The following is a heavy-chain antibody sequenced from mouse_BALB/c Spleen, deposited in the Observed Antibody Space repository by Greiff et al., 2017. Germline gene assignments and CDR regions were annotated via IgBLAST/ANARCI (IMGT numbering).Heavy chain of an antibody. CDR1: GYSFTDYI. V-gene: IGHV1-39*01. Sequence: VQLQQTGPELVKPGASVKISCKASGYSFTDYIMLWVKQSHGKSLEWIGNINPYYGSTSYNLKFKGKATLTVDKSSSTAYMQLNSLTSEDSAVYYCARWGTTVVADYWGQGTTLTVSS. D-gene: IGHD1-1*01. J-gene: IGHJ2*01. CDR2: INPYYGST. CDR3: ARWGTTVVADY.